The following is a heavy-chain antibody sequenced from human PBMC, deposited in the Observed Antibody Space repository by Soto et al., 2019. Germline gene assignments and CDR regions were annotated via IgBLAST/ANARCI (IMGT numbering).Heavy chain of an antibody. D-gene: IGHD3-10*01. J-gene: IGHJ4*02. CDR1: GFTFSSYG. V-gene: IGHV3-30*18. CDR2: ISYDGSNK. Sequence: PGGSLRLSCAASGFTFSSYGMHWVRQAPGKGLEWVAVISYDGSNKYYADSVKGRFTISRDNSKNTLYLQMNSLRAEDTAVYYCAKELRDYYGSGSYYEAPSDYWGQGTLVTVSS. CDR3: AKELRDYYGSGSYYEAPSDY.